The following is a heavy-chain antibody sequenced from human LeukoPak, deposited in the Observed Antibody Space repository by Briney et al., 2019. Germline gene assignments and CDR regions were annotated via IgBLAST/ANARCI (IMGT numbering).Heavy chain of an antibody. CDR2: MNPNSGNT. CDR3: ARADDMLTDY. J-gene: IGHJ4*02. D-gene: IGHD3-9*01. V-gene: IGHV1-8*02. Sequence: ASVKLSCKASGYTFTSYGISWVRQAPGQGLEWMGWMNPNSGNTGYAQKFQGRVTMTRNTSISTAYMELSSLRSEDTAVYYCARADDMLTDYWGQGTLVTVSS. CDR1: GYTFTSYG.